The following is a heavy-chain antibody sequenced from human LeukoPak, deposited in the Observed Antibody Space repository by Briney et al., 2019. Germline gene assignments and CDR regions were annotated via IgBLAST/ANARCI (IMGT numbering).Heavy chain of an antibody. J-gene: IGHJ6*03. CDR2: INPNSGGT. Sequence: ASVKVSCKASGYTFTGYYMHWVRQAPGQGLEWMGWINPNSGGTNYAQKFQGRVTMTRDTSISTAYMELSRLRSDDTAVYYCARGSSGSVYYYYYYMDVWGKGTTVTVS. V-gene: IGHV1-2*02. D-gene: IGHD6-19*01. CDR3: ARGSSGSVYYYYYYMDV. CDR1: GYTFTGYY.